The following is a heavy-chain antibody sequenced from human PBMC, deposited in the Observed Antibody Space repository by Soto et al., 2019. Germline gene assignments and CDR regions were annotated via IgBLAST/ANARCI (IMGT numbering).Heavy chain of an antibody. D-gene: IGHD5-18*01. J-gene: IGHJ4*02. CDR1: GITFSNHA. CDR3: ARGIQLWLRLFDY. CDR2: ISYDGVNQ. V-gene: IGHV3-30-3*01. Sequence: GGSLRLSCAPSGITFSNHAFHWVRRAPDKGLEWVAVISYDGVNQYYADSVKGRFTISRDNSKSNLYLQMSSLRPEDTAVYYCARGIQLWLRLFDYWGQGTLVTVSS.